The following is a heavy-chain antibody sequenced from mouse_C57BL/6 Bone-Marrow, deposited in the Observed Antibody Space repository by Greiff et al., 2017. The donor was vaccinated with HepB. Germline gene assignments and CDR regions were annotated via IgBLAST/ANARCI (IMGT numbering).Heavy chain of an antibody. D-gene: IGHD1-1*01. Sequence: VKLMESGPGLVAPSQSLSITCTVSGFSLTSYAISWVRQPPGKGLEWLGVIWTGGGTNYNSALKSRLSISKDHSKSQVFLKMNSLQTDDTARYYCARHYYGRFYGYVDVWGTGTTVTVSS. CDR1: GFSLTSYA. CDR3: ARHYYGRFYGYVDV. V-gene: IGHV2-9-1*01. J-gene: IGHJ1*03. CDR2: IWTGGGT.